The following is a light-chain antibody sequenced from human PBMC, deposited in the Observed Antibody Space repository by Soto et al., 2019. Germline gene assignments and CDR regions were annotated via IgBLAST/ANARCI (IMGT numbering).Light chain of an antibody. V-gene: IGLV2-11*01. CDR1: SSDVGAYNY. Sequence: QSVLTHPRSVAGSPGQSVTISCTGTSSDVGAYNYVSWYQQHPGKAPKLMTYDVSKRPSGVPDRFSGSKSGNTDYLTISGIRAEDEADYYCRSYRRIGTVVFAKGKKVTVL. CDR2: DVS. J-gene: IGLJ1*01. CDR3: RSYRRIGTVV.